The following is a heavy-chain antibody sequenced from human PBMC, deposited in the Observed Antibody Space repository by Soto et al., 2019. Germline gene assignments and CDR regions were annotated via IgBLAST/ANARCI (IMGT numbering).Heavy chain of an antibody. CDR3: ARLATDPMLYYYYGMDV. J-gene: IGHJ6*02. CDR2: IYHSGST. D-gene: IGHD5-12*01. CDR1: GGSISSGGYS. Sequence: PSETLSLTCAVSGGSISSGGYSWSWIRQPPGKGLEWIGYIYHSGSTYYNPSLKSRVTISVDTSKNQFSLKLSSVTAADTAVYYCARLATDPMLYYYYGMDVWGQGTTVTVSS. V-gene: IGHV4-30-2*01.